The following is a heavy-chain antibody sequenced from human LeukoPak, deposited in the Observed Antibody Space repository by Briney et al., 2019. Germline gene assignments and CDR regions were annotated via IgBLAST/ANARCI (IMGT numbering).Heavy chain of an antibody. CDR1: GFTFSNFA. V-gene: IGHV3-30*14. J-gene: IGHJ4*02. D-gene: IGHD6-19*01. CDR2: ISYDGSYK. Sequence: GGSLRLSCAASGFTFSNFAMHWVRQAPGKGLEWVSVISYDGSYKYYADSVKGRFTISRDNSKNTLYLQMNSLRAEDTAVYYCARHNRDSSGWYAYFDYWGQRTLVTVSS. CDR3: ARHNRDSSGWYAYFDY.